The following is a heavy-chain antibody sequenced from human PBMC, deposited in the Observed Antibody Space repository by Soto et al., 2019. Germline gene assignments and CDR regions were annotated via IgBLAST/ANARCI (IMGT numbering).Heavy chain of an antibody. D-gene: IGHD3-10*01. CDR1: GYTFTSYY. V-gene: IGHV1-46*03. Sequence: GASVKVSCKASGYTFTSYYMHWVRQAPGQGLEWMGIINPSGGSTSYAQKFQGRVTMTRDTSTSTVYMELSSLRSEDTAVYYCASALPLYGSGSYYPNYYYYMDVWGKGTTVTVSS. CDR3: ASALPLYGSGSYYPNYYYYMDV. J-gene: IGHJ6*03. CDR2: INPSGGST.